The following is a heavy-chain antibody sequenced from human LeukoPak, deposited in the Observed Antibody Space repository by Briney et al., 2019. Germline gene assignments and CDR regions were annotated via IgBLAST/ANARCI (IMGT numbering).Heavy chain of an antibody. D-gene: IGHD1-26*01. Sequence: PSETLSLTCAVYGGSFSGYYWSWIRQPPGKGLEWIGSIYYSGSTYYNPSLKSRVTISVDTSKNQFSLKLSSVTAADTAVYYCARKEIVGATRYAFDIWGQGTMVTVSS. CDR2: IYYSGST. CDR1: GGSFSGYY. V-gene: IGHV4-34*01. J-gene: IGHJ3*02. CDR3: ARKEIVGATRYAFDI.